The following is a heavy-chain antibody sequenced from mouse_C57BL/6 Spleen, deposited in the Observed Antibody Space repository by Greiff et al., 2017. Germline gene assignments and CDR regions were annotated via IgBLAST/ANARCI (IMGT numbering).Heavy chain of an antibody. CDR3: ARSEVITTVVADWYFDV. J-gene: IGHJ1*03. CDR1: GYTFTSYW. CDR2: INPSHGGT. Sequence: QVQLQQPGTELVQPGASVKLSCKASGYTFTSYWMHWVKQRPGQGLEWIGNINPSHGGTNSNEKFKGKATLTVDKSSSTAYMHLSSLTSEDSAVYDCARSEVITTVVADWYFDVWGTGTTVTVSS. V-gene: IGHV1-53*01. D-gene: IGHD1-1*01.